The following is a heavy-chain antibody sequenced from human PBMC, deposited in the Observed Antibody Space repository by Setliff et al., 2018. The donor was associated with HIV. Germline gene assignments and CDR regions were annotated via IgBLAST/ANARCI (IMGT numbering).Heavy chain of an antibody. J-gene: IGHJ5*02. V-gene: IGHV4-61*09. CDR3: ARRTFGSGRLDP. D-gene: IGHD3-16*01. CDR2: ILTTGST. CDR1: GDSISSGSYY. Sequence: PSETLSLTCSVSGDSISSGSYYWSWIRLPAGKGLEWIGQILTTGSTNYNPSLESRLTISIDTSKNQFSLKLNSVTATDTAVYYCARRTFGSGRLDPWGQGTLVTVSS.